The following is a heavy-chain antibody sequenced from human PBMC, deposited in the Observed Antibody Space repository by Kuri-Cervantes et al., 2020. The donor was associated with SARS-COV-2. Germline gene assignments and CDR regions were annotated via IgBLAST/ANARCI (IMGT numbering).Heavy chain of an antibody. Sequence: SETLSLTCTVSGGSISSSSYYWGWIRQPPGKGLEWIGGIYYSGSTYYNPSLKSRVTISVDTSKNQFSLKLSSVTAADTAVYYCARLSPPKDAFDIWGQGTMVTVSS. CDR3: ARLSPPKDAFDI. J-gene: IGHJ3*02. V-gene: IGHV4-39*01. D-gene: IGHD3-16*02. CDR1: GGSISSSSYY. CDR2: IYYSGST.